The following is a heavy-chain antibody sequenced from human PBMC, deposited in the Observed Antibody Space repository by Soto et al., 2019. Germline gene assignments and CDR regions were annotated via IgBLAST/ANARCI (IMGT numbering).Heavy chain of an antibody. CDR3: ARSDYYYDSSGPNWFDP. V-gene: IGHV3-53*01. Sequence: GGSLRLSCAASGFTVSSNYMSWVRQAPGKGLEWVAVMYDAGSTYYADSVKGRFTISRDNSKNTLYLQMNSLRAEDTAVYYCARSDYYYDSSGPNWFDPWGQGTLVTVSS. CDR1: GFTVSSNY. J-gene: IGHJ5*02. CDR2: MYDAGST. D-gene: IGHD3-22*01.